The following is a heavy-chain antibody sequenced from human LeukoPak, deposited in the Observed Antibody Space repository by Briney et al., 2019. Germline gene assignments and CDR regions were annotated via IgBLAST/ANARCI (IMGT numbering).Heavy chain of an antibody. D-gene: IGHD3-10*01. CDR2: IYTSGST. CDR1: GGSISSYC. V-gene: IGHV4-4*07. CDR3: ARDKKVRGYDGMDV. Sequence: PSETVSLTCTVSGGSISSYCWSWIRQPAGKGLEWIGRIYTSGSTNYNASLKSRVTMSVDTSKNQFSLKLSSVTAADTAVYYCARDKKVRGYDGMDVWGQGATVTVSS. J-gene: IGHJ6*02.